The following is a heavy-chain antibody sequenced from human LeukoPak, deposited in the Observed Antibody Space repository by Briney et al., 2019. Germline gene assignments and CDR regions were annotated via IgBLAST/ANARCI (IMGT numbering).Heavy chain of an antibody. D-gene: IGHD6-13*01. J-gene: IGHJ6*02. Sequence: SETLSLTCAVYGGSFSGYYWSWIRQPPGKGLEWIGEINHSGSTNYNPSLKSRVTISVDTSKNQFSLKLSSVTAADTAVYYCARGRAAAGRYYYYGMDVWGQGTTVTVSS. CDR3: ARGRAAAGRYYYYGMDV. CDR2: INHSGST. V-gene: IGHV4-34*01. CDR1: GGSFSGYY.